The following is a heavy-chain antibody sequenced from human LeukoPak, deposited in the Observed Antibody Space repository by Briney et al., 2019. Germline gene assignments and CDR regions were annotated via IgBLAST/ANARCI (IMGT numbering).Heavy chain of an antibody. CDR3: ARRTTPYYYYGMDV. D-gene: IGHD4-17*01. V-gene: IGHV1-8*01. CDR2: MNPNSGNT. J-gene: IGHJ6*02. CDR1: GYTFTSYD. Sequence: ASVKVSCKASGYTFTSYDIHWVRPATGQGLEWMGWMNPNSGNTGYAQKFQGRVTMTRNTSISTAYMELSSLRSEDTAVYYCARRTTPYYYYGMDVWGQGTTVTVSS.